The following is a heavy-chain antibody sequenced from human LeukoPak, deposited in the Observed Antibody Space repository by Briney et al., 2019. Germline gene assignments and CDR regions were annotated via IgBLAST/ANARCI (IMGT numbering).Heavy chain of an antibody. D-gene: IGHD3-16*01. CDR1: GFTVSSNY. V-gene: IGHV3-53*04. J-gene: IGHJ1*01. CDR2: IYSGGST. CDR3: AKVGASRKSTAEYFQH. Sequence: GGSLRLSCAASGFTVSSNYMSWVRQAPGKGLEWVSVIYSGGSTYYADSVKGRFTISRHNSKNTLYLQMNSLRAEDTALYYCAKVGASRKSTAEYFQHWGQGTLVTVSS.